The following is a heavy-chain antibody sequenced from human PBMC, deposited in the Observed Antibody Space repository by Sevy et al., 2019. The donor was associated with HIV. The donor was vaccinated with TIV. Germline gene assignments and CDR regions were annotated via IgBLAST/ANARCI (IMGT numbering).Heavy chain of an antibody. V-gene: IGHV1-46*01. CDR2: IDPSGST. J-gene: IGHJ6*02. CDR1: GYTFTTYY. CDR3: XXXXXXXXXXXXXYYYAMDV. Sequence: ASVKVSCKASGYTFTTYYIHWVRQAPGQGLEWMGLIDPSGSTRYAQKFQGRVSMTGDTSTTTLYMELSSLTSEDTAXXXXXXXXXXXXXXXXXYYYAMDVWGQGTTVTVSS.